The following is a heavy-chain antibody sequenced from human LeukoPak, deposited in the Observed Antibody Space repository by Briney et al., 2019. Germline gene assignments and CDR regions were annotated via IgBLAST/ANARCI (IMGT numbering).Heavy chain of an antibody. CDR3: AKSDHPSEALDY. CDR2: ISYDGSNK. V-gene: IGHV3-30*18. J-gene: IGHJ4*02. CDR1: GFTFSSYG. Sequence: HSGGSLRLSCAASGFTFSSYGMHWVRQAPGKGLEWVAVISYDGSNKYYADFVKGRFTISRDNSKNTLYLQMNSLRAEDTAVYYCAKSDHPSEALDYWGQGTLVTVSS.